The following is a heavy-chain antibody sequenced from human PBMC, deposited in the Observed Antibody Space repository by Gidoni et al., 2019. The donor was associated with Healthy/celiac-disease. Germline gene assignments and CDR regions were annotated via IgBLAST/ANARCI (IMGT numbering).Heavy chain of an antibody. CDR2: IKQDGSEK. D-gene: IGHD1-26*01. CDR1: GFTFSSYW. Sequence: EVQLVESGGGLVQPGGSLRLSCAASGFTFSSYWMSWVRQAPGKGLEWVANIKQDGSEKYYVDSVKGRFTISRDNAKNSLYLQMNSLRAEDTAVYYCARGDLSSGSYGPELADYYFDYWGQGTLVTVSS. CDR3: ARGDLSSGSYGPELADYYFDY. J-gene: IGHJ4*02. V-gene: IGHV3-7*04.